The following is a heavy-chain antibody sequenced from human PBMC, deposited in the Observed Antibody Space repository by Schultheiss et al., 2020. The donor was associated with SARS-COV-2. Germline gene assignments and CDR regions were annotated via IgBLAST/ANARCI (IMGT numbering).Heavy chain of an antibody. Sequence: GGSLRLSCAASGFTFSSYAMSWVHQAPGKGLEWVAVISYDGSNKYYADSVKGRFTISRDNAKNSLYLQMDSLRAEDTALYYCARASTETLALPDDYWGQGTLVTVSS. CDR3: ARASTETLALPDDY. CDR1: GFTFSSYA. J-gene: IGHJ4*02. D-gene: IGHD4-17*01. V-gene: IGHV3-30*04. CDR2: ISYDGSNK.